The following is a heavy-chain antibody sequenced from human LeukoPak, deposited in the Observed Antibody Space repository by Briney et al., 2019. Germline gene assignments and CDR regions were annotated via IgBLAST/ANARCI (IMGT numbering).Heavy chain of an antibody. D-gene: IGHD3-16*01. CDR1: GFTASSNH. V-gene: IGHV3-53*01. CDR3: ASWGPLIAHCY. Sequence: GGSLRLSCAVSGFTASSNHMSWVRQAPGKGLEWVSIISSGGTTYYPDSVMGRFTISSDNSTNTPDLQLNSLRAEDTAVYYCASWGPLIAHCYWGQGTLVTVSS. J-gene: IGHJ4*02. CDR2: ISSGGTT.